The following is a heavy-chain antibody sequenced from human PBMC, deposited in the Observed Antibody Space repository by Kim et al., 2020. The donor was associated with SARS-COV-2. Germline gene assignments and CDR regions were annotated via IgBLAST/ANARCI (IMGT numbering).Heavy chain of an antibody. Sequence: GGSLRLSCAASGFTFSDYYMSWIRQAPGKGLEWVSYISSSDSTIYYADSVKGRFTISRDNAKNSLYLQMNSLRAEDTAVYYCAKTYYYDSSGYGLFDYWGQGTLVTVSS. V-gene: IGHV3-11*01. CDR2: ISSSDSTI. D-gene: IGHD3-22*01. CDR3: AKTYYYDSSGYGLFDY. J-gene: IGHJ4*02. CDR1: GFTFSDYY.